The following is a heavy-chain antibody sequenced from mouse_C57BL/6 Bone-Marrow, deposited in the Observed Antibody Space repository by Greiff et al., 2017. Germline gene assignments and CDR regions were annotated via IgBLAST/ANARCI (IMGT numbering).Heavy chain of an antibody. Sequence: VQLKQSGAELVKPGASVKLSCTASGFNIKDYYMHWVKQRPEQGLEWIGRIDPEDGDTKYAPKFQGKATITADTSSNTAYLQHSSLTSEDTAVYYCAGIPPDDYGSSYWYFDVWGTGKTVTVTA. J-gene: IGHJ1*03. V-gene: IGHV14-2*01. CDR2: IDPEDGDT. D-gene: IGHD1-1*01. CDR3: AGIPPDDYGSSYWYFDV. CDR1: GFNIKDYY.